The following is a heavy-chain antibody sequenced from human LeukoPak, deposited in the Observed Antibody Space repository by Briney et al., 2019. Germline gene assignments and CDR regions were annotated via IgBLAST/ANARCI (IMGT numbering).Heavy chain of an antibody. CDR1: GASISSSNYY. D-gene: IGHD3-22*01. CDR2: IYSSGNT. J-gene: IGHJ4*02. V-gene: IGHV4-39*07. Sequence: PSETLSLTCAVSGASISSSNYYWGWVRQSPGKGLEWIGNIYSSGNTYYNASLKSRVTMYIDTSKNQFSLKLSSVTAADTAVYYCARARHDSSGYYPDYWGQGTLVTVSS. CDR3: ARARHDSSGYYPDY.